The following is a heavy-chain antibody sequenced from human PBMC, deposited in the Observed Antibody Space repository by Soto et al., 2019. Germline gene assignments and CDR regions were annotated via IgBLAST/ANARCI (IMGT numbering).Heavy chain of an antibody. D-gene: IGHD5-18*01. Sequence: QVQLVQSGAEVKKPESSVKVSCNAPGGTFSTYAISWVRQAPGQGLEWMGGIIPVLGTANYAQRFQDRVTITACESTHTVYMELSSLRSEDTAVYFCASGIQLWLRRINNGYSGWGQGTLVTVSS. J-gene: IGHJ4*02. CDR3: ASGIQLWLRRINNGYSG. CDR1: GGTFSTYA. V-gene: IGHV1-69*12. CDR2: IIPVLGTA.